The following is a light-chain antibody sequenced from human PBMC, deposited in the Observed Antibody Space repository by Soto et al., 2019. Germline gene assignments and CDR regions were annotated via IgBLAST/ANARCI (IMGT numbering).Light chain of an antibody. Sequence: QSVLTQPAPVSGSPRQSITISCTGASSDVGGYTYVSWYQQHPGKAPKLIIYEVNNRPSGVSHRFSGPKSGNTASLTISGLQAEDEADYYCSSYTSSSTLYVFGTGTKVTVL. J-gene: IGLJ1*01. V-gene: IGLV2-14*01. CDR2: EVN. CDR1: SSDVGGYTY. CDR3: SSYTSSSTLYV.